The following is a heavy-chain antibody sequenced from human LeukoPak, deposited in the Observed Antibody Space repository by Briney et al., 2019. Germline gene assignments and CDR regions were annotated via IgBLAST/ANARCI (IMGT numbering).Heavy chain of an antibody. CDR2: ISSSSSTI. CDR3: ARDYYDKDNDY. J-gene: IGHJ4*02. CDR1: GFTFSSYS. V-gene: IGHV3-48*01. Sequence: GGSLRLSCAASGFTFSSYSMNWVRQAPGKGLEWVSYISSSSSTIYYADSVKGRFTISRDNAKNSLYLQMNSLRAEDTAVCYCARDYYDKDNDYWGQGTLVTVSS. D-gene: IGHD3-22*01.